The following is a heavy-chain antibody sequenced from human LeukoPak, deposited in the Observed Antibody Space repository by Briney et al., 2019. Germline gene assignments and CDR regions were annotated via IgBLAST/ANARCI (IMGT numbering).Heavy chain of an antibody. Sequence: GESLKISCKGSGYSFTSYWIGWVRQMPGKGLGWMGIIYPGDSDTRYSPSFQGQVTISADKSISTAYLQWSSLRASDTAMYYCARHVGATVTPSWFDPWGQGTLVTVSS. CDR1: GYSFTSYW. J-gene: IGHJ5*02. CDR2: IYPGDSDT. CDR3: ARHVGATVTPSWFDP. V-gene: IGHV5-51*01. D-gene: IGHD4-17*01.